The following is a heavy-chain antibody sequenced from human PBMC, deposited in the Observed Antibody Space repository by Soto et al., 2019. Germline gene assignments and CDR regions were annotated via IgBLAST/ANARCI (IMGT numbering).Heavy chain of an antibody. CDR2: ISGNGYTT. CDR1: GFTFTTSS. D-gene: IGHD5-18*01. J-gene: IGHJ3*02. Sequence: EVQVLESGGDLVQPGGSLRLTCAVSGFTFTTSSINWVRQAPGKGLEWVSSISGNGYTTYYADSVTGRFTISTDNSKSTVFLQVNSLRVEDTALYYCAKGVEHSTADAFETWGQGTMVTVSS. V-gene: IGHV3-23*01. CDR3: AKGVEHSTADAFET.